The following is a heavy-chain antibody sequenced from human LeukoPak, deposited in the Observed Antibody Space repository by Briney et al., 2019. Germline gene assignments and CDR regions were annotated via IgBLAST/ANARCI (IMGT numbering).Heavy chain of an antibody. D-gene: IGHD6-19*01. J-gene: IGHJ4*02. Sequence: TGGSPRLSCAASGFIFSSYAMHWVRQAPGKGLEWVAVISYDGSSNYYSDSVTGRVTISRDNSKNTLYLQMNSLRAEDTAVYYCAKGYSNGWFAIDSWGQGTLVTVSS. CDR3: AKGYSNGWFAIDS. CDR1: GFIFSSYA. CDR2: ISYDGSSN. V-gene: IGHV3-30*18.